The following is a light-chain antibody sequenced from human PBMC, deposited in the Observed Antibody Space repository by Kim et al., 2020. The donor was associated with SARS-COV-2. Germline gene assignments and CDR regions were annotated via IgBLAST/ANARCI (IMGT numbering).Light chain of an antibody. CDR3: NARESGVNHVV. J-gene: IGLJ3*02. CDR1: SLRSYD. Sequence: ALGQTVRITCQGDSLRSYDASWDQQRPGQAPVLRIYDKNNRPSGIPDRFAGASAGNTASSTITGAQAEDEADYYCNARESGVNHVVCGGGTQLT. V-gene: IGLV3-19*01. CDR2: DKN.